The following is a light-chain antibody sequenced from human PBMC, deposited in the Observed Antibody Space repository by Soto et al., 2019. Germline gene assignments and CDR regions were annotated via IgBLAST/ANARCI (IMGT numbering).Light chain of an antibody. CDR1: SSDVGSYYP. V-gene: IGLV2-23*02. Sequence: QSVLTQPASMSGSPGQSITISCTGTSSDVGSYYPVSWFQQHPGKAPELIIYEVNKRPSGVSDRFSGSKSGNTASLTISGLQAADEAEYYCCSYAGDTTFFVFGTGTKVTVL. CDR2: EVN. J-gene: IGLJ1*01. CDR3: CSYAGDTTFFV.